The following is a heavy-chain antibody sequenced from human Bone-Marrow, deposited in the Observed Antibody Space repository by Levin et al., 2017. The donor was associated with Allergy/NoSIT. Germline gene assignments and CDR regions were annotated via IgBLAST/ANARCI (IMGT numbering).Heavy chain of an antibody. V-gene: IGHV5-51*01. CDR2: IFPGDSDT. Sequence: PGESLKISCQGAGYDFPYYWIGWVRQMPGKGLEWIGVIFPGDSDTKYSPAFRGQVTISADVATSTAYLQWRSLKASDTAMYYCAASIVVVAAATQVDAFDFWGQGTMVSVSS. D-gene: IGHD2-15*01. CDR3: AASIVVVAAATQVDAFDF. CDR1: GYDFPYYW. J-gene: IGHJ3*01.